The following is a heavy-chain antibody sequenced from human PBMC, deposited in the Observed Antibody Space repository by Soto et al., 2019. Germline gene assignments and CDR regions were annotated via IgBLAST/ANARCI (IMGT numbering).Heavy chain of an antibody. V-gene: IGHV1-46*01. Sequence: ASVKVSCKASRYTFTNFYIHWLRQAPGQGLEWMGIINPSGGSTTYPQKFQGRVTMTRDTSTSTVHMELITLRSEDTAVYYCARSQVGRQLDVWGQGTTGTVSS. J-gene: IGHJ6*02. CDR1: RYTFTNFY. CDR2: INPSGGST. D-gene: IGHD1-26*01. CDR3: ARSQVGRQLDV.